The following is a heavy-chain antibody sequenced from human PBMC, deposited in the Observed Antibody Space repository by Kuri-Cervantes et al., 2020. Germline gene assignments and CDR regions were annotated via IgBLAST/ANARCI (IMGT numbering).Heavy chain of an antibody. CDR2: IYSGGST. Sequence: GESLKISCAASGFIFSDYYMSWIRQAPGKGLEWVSVIYSGGSTYYADSVKGRFAISRDNSKNTLYLQMNSLRAEDTAVYYCAKGDYYDMSVKDGMDVWGQGTTVTVSS. J-gene: IGHJ6*02. CDR1: GFIFSDYY. D-gene: IGHD3-22*01. CDR3: AKGDYYDMSVKDGMDV. V-gene: IGHV3-53*01.